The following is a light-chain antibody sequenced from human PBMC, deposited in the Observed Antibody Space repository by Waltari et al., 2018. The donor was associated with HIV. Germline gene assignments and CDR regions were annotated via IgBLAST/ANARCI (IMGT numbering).Light chain of an antibody. CDR1: QSISTY. CDR2: GAF. V-gene: IGKV1-39*01. Sequence: DIQMTQSPSSLSASVGDRVTITCRASQSISTYLNWYQQKPGKAPKLLIYGAFSLQSGVPSGFSGIGSGTDFTLTITSLQPEDFATYYCQQSYRIPLAFGGGTKVEL. J-gene: IGKJ4*01. CDR3: QQSYRIPLA.